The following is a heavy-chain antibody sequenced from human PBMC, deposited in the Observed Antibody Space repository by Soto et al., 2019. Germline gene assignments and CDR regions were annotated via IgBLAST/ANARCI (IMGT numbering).Heavy chain of an antibody. D-gene: IGHD3-22*01. CDR2: IYSGGST. J-gene: IGHJ4*02. CDR1: GFTVSSNY. V-gene: IGHV3-53*01. CDR3: ARGRNYDSSGYHFDY. Sequence: SVGSLRLSCAASGFTVSSNYMSWVRQAPGKGLEWVSVIYSGGSTYYADSVKGRFTISRDNSKNTLYLQMNSLRAEDTAVYYCARGRNYDSSGYHFDYWGQGTLVTVSS.